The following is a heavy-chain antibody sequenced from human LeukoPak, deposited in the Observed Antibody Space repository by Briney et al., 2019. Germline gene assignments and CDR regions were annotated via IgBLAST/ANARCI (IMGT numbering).Heavy chain of an antibody. CDR1: GFTFSSYA. D-gene: IGHD3-10*01. CDR3: AKDLSGSDYYYYGMDV. J-gene: IGHJ6*02. V-gene: IGHV3-23*01. CDR2: ISSSGGST. Sequence: GGSLRLSCAASGFTFSSYAMSWVRQAPGKGLEWVSTISSSGGSTYYADSVKGRFTSSRDNSKNTLNLQMNSLRAEDTAVYYCAKDLSGSDYYYYGMDVWGQGTTVTVSS.